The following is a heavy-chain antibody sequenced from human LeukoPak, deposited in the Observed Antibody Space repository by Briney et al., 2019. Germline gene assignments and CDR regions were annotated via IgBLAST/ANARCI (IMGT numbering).Heavy chain of an antibody. CDR2: ISYDGSNK. J-gene: IGHJ4*02. CDR1: GFTFSSYG. CDR3: ARELGYCSGGSCYKWDYFDY. Sequence: GGSLRLSCAASGFTFSSYGLHWVRQAPGKGLEWVAVISYDGSNKYYADSVKGRFTISRDNSKNTLYLQMNSLRAEDTAVYYCARELGYCSGGSCYKWDYFDYWGQGTLVTVSS. D-gene: IGHD2-15*01. V-gene: IGHV3-30*03.